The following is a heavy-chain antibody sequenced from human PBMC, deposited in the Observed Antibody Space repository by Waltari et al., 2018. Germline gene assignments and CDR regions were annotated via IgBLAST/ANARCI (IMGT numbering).Heavy chain of an antibody. CDR2: ISDDGLKQ. V-gene: IGHV3-30*18. J-gene: IGHJ6*02. CDR1: DFIFSKYG. CDR3: AKDPHFYYYYFMDV. Sequence: VQLNESGGGMVQTGNYMRLSCADSDFIFSKYGMHWVRRAPGKGLEWVAVISDDGLKQYYADSVQGRFTISRDNSKNSLYLQMKSLRVEDTGVYYCAKDPHFYYYYFMDVWGQGTTVTVS. D-gene: IGHD3-3*02.